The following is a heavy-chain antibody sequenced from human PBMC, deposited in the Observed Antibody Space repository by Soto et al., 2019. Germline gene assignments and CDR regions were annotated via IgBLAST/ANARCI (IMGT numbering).Heavy chain of an antibody. CDR3: ARDSSLAY. CDR2: LNPITGGT. V-gene: IGHV1-46*01. CDR1: GYTFTSFY. Sequence: ASVKVSCKASGYTFTSFYIHWVRQAPGQGLEWMGILNPITGGTSYAPKFQGRLSMTRETSTSTVYMELSSLRSDDTAVYYCARDSSLAYWGQGTLVTVSS. J-gene: IGHJ4*02.